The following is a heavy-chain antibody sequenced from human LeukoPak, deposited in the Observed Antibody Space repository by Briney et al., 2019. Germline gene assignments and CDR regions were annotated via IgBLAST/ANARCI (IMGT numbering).Heavy chain of an antibody. CDR3: ARDGYASGSHDY. CDR1: GFTFSSYW. D-gene: IGHD3-10*01. J-gene: IGHJ4*02. V-gene: IGHV3-7*04. CDR2: IKEDGSRQ. Sequence: GVSLRLSCATSGFTFSSYWMTWVREAPGTGLEWVANIKEDGSRQHYIDSVKGRFTISRDDAKSSLYLQMNSLRVEDSAVYYCARDGYASGSHDYWGQGTLVTVSS.